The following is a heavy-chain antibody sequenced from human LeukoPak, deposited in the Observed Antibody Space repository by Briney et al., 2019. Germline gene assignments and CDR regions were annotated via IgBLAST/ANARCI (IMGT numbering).Heavy chain of an antibody. J-gene: IGHJ4*02. CDR2: INHSGST. Sequence: GSLRLSCAASGFTFSNAWMSWVRQPPGKGLEWIGEINHSGSTNYNPSLKSRVTISVDTSKNQFSLKLSSVTAADTAVYYCARHDGPIWGWGQGTLVTVSS. D-gene: IGHD3-16*01. CDR3: ARHDGPIWG. CDR1: GFTFSNAW. V-gene: IGHV4-34*01.